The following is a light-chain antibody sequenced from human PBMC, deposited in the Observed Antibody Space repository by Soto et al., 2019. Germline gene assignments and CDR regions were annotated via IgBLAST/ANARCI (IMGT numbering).Light chain of an antibody. J-gene: IGKJ1*01. Sequence: DIPMTQSPSTLSASVGDRVTITCRASQSISTWVAWYQQKPGKAPKFLIYDASSLQSGAPSRFSGSGSGTEFTLTISNLQPDDFATYYCQRYSNYPWSFGQGTKVEIK. V-gene: IGKV1-5*01. CDR3: QRYSNYPWS. CDR1: QSISTW. CDR2: DAS.